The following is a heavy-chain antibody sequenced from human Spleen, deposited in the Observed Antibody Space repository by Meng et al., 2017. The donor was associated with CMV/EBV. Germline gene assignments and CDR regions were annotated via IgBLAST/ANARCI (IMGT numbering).Heavy chain of an antibody. Sequence: ASVKVSYKVSGSTLTELSIHWVRQAPGEGLEWMGGFDPQNGKTIYAQKFQGRVTMTEDTSTDTAYMELSSLRSEDTAMYFCTTALFWGQGTLVTVSS. CDR1: GSTLTELS. CDR3: TTALF. J-gene: IGHJ4*02. CDR2: FDPQNGKT. V-gene: IGHV1-24*01.